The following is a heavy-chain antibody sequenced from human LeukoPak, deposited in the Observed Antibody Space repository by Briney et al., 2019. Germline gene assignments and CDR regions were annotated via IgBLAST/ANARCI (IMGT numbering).Heavy chain of an antibody. V-gene: IGHV4-34*01. CDR3: AREGRGGHNFDY. Sequence: PAETLTLTCAVSEESFSGYYWNWIRQPPGRGLEWISEINCSGSTKYYPSLKSRLTMSVDKSKKQLSLKLSSVTAADTAVYYCAREGRGGHNFDYWGQGTLVIVSP. CDR2: INCSGST. CDR1: EESFSGYY. J-gene: IGHJ4*02. D-gene: IGHD2-15*01.